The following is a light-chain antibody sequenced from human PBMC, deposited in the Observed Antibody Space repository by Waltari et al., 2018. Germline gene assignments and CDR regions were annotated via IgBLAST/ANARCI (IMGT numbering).Light chain of an antibody. CDR3: QQYNSYSRT. Sequence: DIQMTQSPSTLSASVGDRVTITCRASQSISSWLAWYQQKPGKAPKLLIYKASSLESGGPERLSGRGSGTEFTLTISSLQPDDFATYYCQQYNSYSRTFGQGTKVEIK. V-gene: IGKV1-5*03. J-gene: IGKJ1*01. CDR2: KAS. CDR1: QSISSW.